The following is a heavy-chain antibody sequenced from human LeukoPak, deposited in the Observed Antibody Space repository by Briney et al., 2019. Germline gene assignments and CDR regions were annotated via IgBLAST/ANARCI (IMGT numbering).Heavy chain of an antibody. CDR2: ISAYNGNT. D-gene: IGHD4-17*01. J-gene: IGHJ4*02. CDR1: GYTFTSYG. Sequence: ASVKVSCKASGYTFTSYGISWVRQAPGQGLEWMGWISAYNGNTNYAQKFQGRVTITADKSTSTAYMELSSLRSEDTAVYYCARDPNPDYGDYYVDYWGQGTLVTVSS. CDR3: ARDPNPDYGDYYVDY. V-gene: IGHV1-18*01.